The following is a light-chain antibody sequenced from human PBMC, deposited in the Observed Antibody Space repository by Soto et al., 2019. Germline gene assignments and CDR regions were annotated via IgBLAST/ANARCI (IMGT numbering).Light chain of an antibody. V-gene: IGLV2-14*03. CDR1: SSDVGGYNY. J-gene: IGLJ1*01. CDR3: SSYTTSNTRQIV. Sequence: QSVLTQPASVSGSPGQSINISCTGTSSDVGGYNYVSWYQHHPGKAPKLIIYDVSNRPSGVSNPFSGSKSGNTASLTISGLQPEDEDDYYCSSYTTSNTRQIVFGTGTKLTVL. CDR2: DVS.